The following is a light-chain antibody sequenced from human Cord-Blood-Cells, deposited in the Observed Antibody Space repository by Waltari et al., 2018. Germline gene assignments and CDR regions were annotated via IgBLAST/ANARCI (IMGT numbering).Light chain of an antibody. V-gene: IGLV2-18*02. CDR2: EVS. Sequence: SGSPGQSVTISCTGTSSDVGSYNRVSWYQQPPGTAPKLMIYEVSNRPSGVPDRFSGSKSGNTASLTISGLQAEDEADYYCSSYTSSSTYVFGTGTKVTVL. CDR1: SSDVGSYNR. J-gene: IGLJ1*01. CDR3: SSYTSSSTYV.